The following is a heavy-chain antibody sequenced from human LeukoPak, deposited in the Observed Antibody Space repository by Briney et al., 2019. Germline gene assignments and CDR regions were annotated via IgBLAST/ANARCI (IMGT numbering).Heavy chain of an antibody. V-gene: IGHV4-59*08. CDR3: ARWDDSAWGFGN. J-gene: IGHJ4*02. CDR2: ISHSGTT. CDR1: GGSISSYY. D-gene: IGHD6-19*01. Sequence: SETLSLTFTVSGGSISSYYWSWIRQPPGKGLEWVGYISHSGTTSYNSSLKSRVTISVDTSKNQLSLKLTSVTAADTAVYYCARWDDSAWGFGNWGPGTLVTVSS.